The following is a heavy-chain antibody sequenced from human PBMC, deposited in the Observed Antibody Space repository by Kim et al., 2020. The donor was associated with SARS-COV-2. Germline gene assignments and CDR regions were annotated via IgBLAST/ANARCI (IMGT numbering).Heavy chain of an antibody. V-gene: IGHV5-51*01. CDR1: GYSFTSYW. CDR3: ARSGLGLSPYYYMDV. Sequence: GESLQISCKGSGYSFTSYWIGWVRQMPGKGLEWMGIIYPGDSDTRYSPSFQGQVTISADKSISTAYLQWSSLKASDTAMYYCARSGLGLSPYYYMDVWGKGTTVTVSS. J-gene: IGHJ6*03. CDR2: IYPGDSDT. D-gene: IGHD3-10*01.